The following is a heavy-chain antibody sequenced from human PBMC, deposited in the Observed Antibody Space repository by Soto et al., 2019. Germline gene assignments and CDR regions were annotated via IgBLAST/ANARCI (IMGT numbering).Heavy chain of an antibody. CDR2: ISYDGSNK. CDR1: GFTFSSYA. Sequence: QVQLVESGGGVVQPGRSLRLSCAASGFTFSSYAMHWVRQAPGKGLEWVAVISYDGSNKYYADSVKGRFTISRDNSKNTLYLQMNSLRAEDTAVYYCARAWAVAGTWDYWGQGTLVTVSS. J-gene: IGHJ4*02. D-gene: IGHD6-19*01. CDR3: ARAWAVAGTWDY. V-gene: IGHV3-30-3*01.